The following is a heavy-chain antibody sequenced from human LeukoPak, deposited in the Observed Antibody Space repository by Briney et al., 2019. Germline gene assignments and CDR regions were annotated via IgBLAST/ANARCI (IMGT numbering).Heavy chain of an antibody. Sequence: GGSLRLSCAASGFTFSDYGMHWVRQAPGKGLEWVAVISYDGSNKLYADSVKGRFTISRDNSKNTLYLQMNSLRAEDTAVYYCAKGYSSLDYWGQGTLVTVSS. CDR3: AKGYSSLDY. V-gene: IGHV3-30*18. D-gene: IGHD5-18*01. CDR1: GFTFSDYG. J-gene: IGHJ4*02. CDR2: ISYDGSNK.